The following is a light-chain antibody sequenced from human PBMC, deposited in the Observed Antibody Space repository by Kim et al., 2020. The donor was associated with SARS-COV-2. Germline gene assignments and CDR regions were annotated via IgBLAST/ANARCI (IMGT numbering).Light chain of an antibody. Sequence: QSGLTQPPSVSSSPFPPFTPPPPPSTSNIGNPSVCWYQQLPGTAPKLLIYDNNKRPSGIPDRFSGSKSGTSATLGITGLQTGDEADYYCGTWDGSLSAGVFGGGTQLTVL. CDR2: DNN. CDR3: GTWDGSLSAGV. J-gene: IGLJ3*02. V-gene: IGLV1-51*01. CDR1: TSNIGNPS.